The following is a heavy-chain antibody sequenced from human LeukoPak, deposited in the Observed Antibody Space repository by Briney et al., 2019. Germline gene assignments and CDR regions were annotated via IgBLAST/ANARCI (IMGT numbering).Heavy chain of an antibody. J-gene: IGHJ3*02. V-gene: IGHV4-59*12. CDR1: GGSFSGYY. CDR2: IYYSGST. D-gene: IGHD5-18*01. CDR3: ARDSRIQLGWGSGAFDI. Sequence: SETLSLTCAVYGGSFSGYYWSWIRQPPGKGLEWIGYIYYSGSTNYNPSLKSRVTISVDTSKNQFSLQLNSVTPEDTAVYYCARDSRIQLGWGSGAFDIWGQGTMVTVSS.